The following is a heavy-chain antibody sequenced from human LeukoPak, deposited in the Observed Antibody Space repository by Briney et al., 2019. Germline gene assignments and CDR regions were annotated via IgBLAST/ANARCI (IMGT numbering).Heavy chain of an antibody. J-gene: IGHJ6*03. Sequence: SETLSLTCTVSGGSISSSSYYWGWIRQPPGKGLEWIGSIYYSGSTYYNPSLKSRVTISVVTSKNQFSLKLSSVTAADTAVYYCARAFTSSSSFGYYYYMDVWGKGTTVTVSS. CDR2: IYYSGST. CDR3: ARAFTSSSSFGYYYYMDV. V-gene: IGHV4-39*01. CDR1: GGSISSSSYY. D-gene: IGHD6-6*01.